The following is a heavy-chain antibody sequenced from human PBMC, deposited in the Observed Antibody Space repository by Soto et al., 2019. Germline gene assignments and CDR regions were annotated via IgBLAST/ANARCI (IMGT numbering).Heavy chain of an antibody. D-gene: IGHD1-1*01. CDR3: AHRAGLQGNWDGGYFDF. CDR2: IYWDDDK. V-gene: IGHV2-5*02. Sequence: QITLKESGPTRVKPTQTLTLACTFSGFSLSSSGVGVGWIRQPPGKALEQLALIYWDDDKRYSPSLKSRLTITKYTSQNQVVLTMTNMDPVDTATYYCAHRAGLQGNWDGGYFDFWGQGALVTVSS. J-gene: IGHJ4*02. CDR1: GFSLSSSGVG.